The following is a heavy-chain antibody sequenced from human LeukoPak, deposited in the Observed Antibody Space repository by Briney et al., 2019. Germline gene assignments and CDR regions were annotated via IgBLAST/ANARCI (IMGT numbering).Heavy chain of an antibody. CDR2: MNPNSGNT. CDR1: GYTFTSYD. D-gene: IGHD5-24*01. Sequence: GASVKVSCKASGYTFTSYDINWVRQATGQGLEWMGWMNPNSGNTGYAQKFQGRVTMTRNTSISTAYMELSSLRSEDTAVYYCARVGFRGRWLQLSLVYWGQGTLVTVSS. J-gene: IGHJ4*02. CDR3: ARVGFRGRWLQLSLVY. V-gene: IGHV1-8*01.